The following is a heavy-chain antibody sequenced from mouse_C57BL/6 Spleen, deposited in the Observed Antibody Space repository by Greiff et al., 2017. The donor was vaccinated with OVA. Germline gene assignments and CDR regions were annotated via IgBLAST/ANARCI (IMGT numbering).Heavy chain of an antibody. D-gene: IGHD1-1*01. J-gene: IGHJ4*01. CDR2: IYPSDSET. Sequence: VKLQQPGAELVRPGSSVKLSCKASGYTFTSYWMDWVKQRPGQGLEWIGNIYPSDSETHYNQKFKDKATLTVDKSSSTAYMQLSSLTSEDSAVYFCACHGSSYDYAMDYWGQGTSVTVSS. V-gene: IGHV1-61*01. CDR3: ACHGSSYDYAMDY. CDR1: GYTFTSYW.